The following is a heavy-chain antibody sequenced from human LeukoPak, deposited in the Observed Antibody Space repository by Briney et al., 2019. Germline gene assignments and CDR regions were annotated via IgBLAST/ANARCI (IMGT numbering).Heavy chain of an antibody. Sequence: ASVKVSCKASGYTFTSYDINWVRQATGQGLEWMGWINPNSGGTNYAQKFQGRVTMTRDTSISTAYMELSRLRSDDTAVYYCARDDKGADVWGQGTTVTVSS. D-gene: IGHD4/OR15-4a*01. J-gene: IGHJ6*02. CDR1: GYTFTSYD. V-gene: IGHV1-2*02. CDR3: ARDDKGADV. CDR2: INPNSGGT.